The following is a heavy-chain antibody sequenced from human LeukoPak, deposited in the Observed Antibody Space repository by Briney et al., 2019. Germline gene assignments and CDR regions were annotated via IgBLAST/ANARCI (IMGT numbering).Heavy chain of an antibody. V-gene: IGHV4-61*05. J-gene: IGHJ4*02. CDR2: IYTSGST. D-gene: IGHD5-12*01. Sequence: SSETLSLTCAVSGVSISSNSYSWGWIRQPPGKGLEWIGRIYTSGSTNYNPSLKSRVTMSVDTSKNQFSLKLSSVTAADTAVYYCARGGSGYDEIDYWGQGTLVTVSS. CDR3: ARGGSGYDEIDY. CDR1: GVSISSNSYS.